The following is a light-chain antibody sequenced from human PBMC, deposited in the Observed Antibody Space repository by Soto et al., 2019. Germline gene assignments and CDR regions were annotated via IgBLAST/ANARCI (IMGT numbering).Light chain of an antibody. CDR1: QSISSNY. J-gene: IGKJ4*01. Sequence: EIVLTQSPGTLSLSLGERATLSCRASQSISSNYLAWYQQKPRQAPRLLIYGASSRATGIPDRFSGSGSGTDFTLTITGLEPEDFAVYYCQQYVTSPLTFGGGTKVEIK. CDR2: GAS. V-gene: IGKV3-20*01. CDR3: QQYVTSPLT.